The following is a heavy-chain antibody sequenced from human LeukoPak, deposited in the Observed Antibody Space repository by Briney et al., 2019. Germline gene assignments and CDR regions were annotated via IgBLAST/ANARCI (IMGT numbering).Heavy chain of an antibody. CDR3: ARGGTAYDYVWGSYRYRGYDAFDI. D-gene: IGHD3-16*02. V-gene: IGHV3-7*01. CDR1: GSTFSSYW. CDR2: IKQDGSEK. J-gene: IGHJ3*02. Sequence: QTGGSLRLSCAASGSTFSSYWMSWVRQAPGKGLEWVANIKQDGSEKYYVDSVKGRFTISRDNAKNSLYLQMNSLRAEDTAVYYCARGGTAYDYVWGSYRYRGYDAFDIWGQGTMVTVSS.